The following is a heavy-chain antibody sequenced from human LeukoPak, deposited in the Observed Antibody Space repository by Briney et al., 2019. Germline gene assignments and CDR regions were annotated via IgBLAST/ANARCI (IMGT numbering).Heavy chain of an antibody. CDR2: INGDGSST. Sequence: GGSLRLSCAASGFTFNTYWMSWVRQVPGKGLVWVSCINGDGSSTNYADSVKGRFTISRDNAKNTLYLEMNSLRAEYTAVYYCTRDPRNKGFDPWGRGTLVTVSS. CDR1: GFTFNTYW. CDR3: TRDPRNKGFDP. V-gene: IGHV3-74*01. D-gene: IGHD1/OR15-1a*01. J-gene: IGHJ5*02.